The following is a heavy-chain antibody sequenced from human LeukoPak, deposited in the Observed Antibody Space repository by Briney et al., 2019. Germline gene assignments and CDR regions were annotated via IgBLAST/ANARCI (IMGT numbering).Heavy chain of an antibody. V-gene: IGHV3-7*01. CDR3: ARGDHYSSSWYSMIFDY. Sequence: GSLRLSCAASGFTFSSYWMSWVRQAPGKGLEWVANIKQDGSEKYYVDSVKGRFTISRDNAKNSLYLQMNSLRAEDTAVYYCARGDHYSSSWYSMIFDYWGQGTLVTVSS. D-gene: IGHD6-13*01. J-gene: IGHJ4*02. CDR1: GFTFSSYW. CDR2: IKQDGSEK.